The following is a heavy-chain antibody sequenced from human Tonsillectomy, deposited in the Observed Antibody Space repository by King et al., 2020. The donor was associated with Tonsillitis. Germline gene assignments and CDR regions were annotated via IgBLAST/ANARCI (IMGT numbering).Heavy chain of an antibody. CDR3: ARDARPDSGCNWNDGECVDP. CDR1: GYTFPIYG. Sequence: VQLVESGAEVKKPGASVKVSCKASGYTFPIYGINWVRQAPGQGLEWMGWISPYNGHTNYVQKLQGRVAMTTDTSTSTAYMELRSLRSDDTAVYYCARDARPDSGCNWNDGECVDPWGQGTQVTVSS. CDR2: ISPYNGHT. D-gene: IGHD1-20*01. J-gene: IGHJ5*02. V-gene: IGHV1-18*01.